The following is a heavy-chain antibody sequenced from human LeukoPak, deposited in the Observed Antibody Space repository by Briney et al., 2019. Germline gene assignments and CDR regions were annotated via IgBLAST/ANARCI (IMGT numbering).Heavy chain of an antibody. J-gene: IGHJ4*02. V-gene: IGHV3-23*03. CDR2: IYCGGNI. CDR1: GFIFRSYP. D-gene: IGHD2-15*01. CDR3: AGRHCSGGGCYFAGADPFDY. Sequence: GGSLRLSCAASGFIFRSYPMRWVRQAPGEGLEWVSVIYCGGNIYYIESVKGRFTISRDTSKNTLYLQMNSLRAEDTAVYFCAGRHCSGGGCYFAGADPFDYWGQGTLVTVSS.